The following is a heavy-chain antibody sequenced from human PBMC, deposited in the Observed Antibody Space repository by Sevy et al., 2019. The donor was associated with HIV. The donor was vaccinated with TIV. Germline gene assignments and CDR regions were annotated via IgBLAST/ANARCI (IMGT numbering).Heavy chain of an antibody. J-gene: IGHJ4*02. CDR3: AREGCTQPHDY. D-gene: IGHD2-8*01. Sequence: GGFLRLSCAASGFTFAKYSMSWVRQAPGKGLEWFSTFSFGCGRINYADSVKGRFTISRDDSKNTLFLQMNSLRAEAMATYFCAREGCTQPHDYWGQGTLVTVSS. V-gene: IGHV3-23*01. CDR1: GFTFAKYS. CDR2: FSFGCGRI.